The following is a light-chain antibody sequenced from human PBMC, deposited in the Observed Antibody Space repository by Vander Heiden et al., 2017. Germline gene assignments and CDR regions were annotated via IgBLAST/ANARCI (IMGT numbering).Light chain of an antibody. CDR2: RNN. Sequence: HSLLTLPPSASVTPAQRVTISCSGSSSNIGSNYVYWYQQLPGTAPKLLIYRNNQRPSGVPDRFSGSKSGTSASLAISGLRSEDEADYYCAAWDDSLSGVVFGGGTKLTVL. V-gene: IGLV1-47*01. CDR1: SSNIGSNY. CDR3: AAWDDSLSGVV. J-gene: IGLJ2*01.